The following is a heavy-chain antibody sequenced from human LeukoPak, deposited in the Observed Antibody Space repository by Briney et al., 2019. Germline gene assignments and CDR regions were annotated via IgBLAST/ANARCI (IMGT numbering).Heavy chain of an antibody. V-gene: IGHV1-69*13. CDR2: IIPIFGTA. J-gene: IGHJ6*03. CDR1: GGTFSSYA. Sequence: RASVKVSCKASGGTFSSYAISWVRQAPGQGLEWMGGIIPIFGTANYAQKFQGRVTITADESTSTAYMGLSSLRSEDTAVYYCARVPDYDIVGEYYYYYYMDVWGKGTTVTVSS. CDR3: ARVPDYDIVGEYYYYYYMDV. D-gene: IGHD3-9*01.